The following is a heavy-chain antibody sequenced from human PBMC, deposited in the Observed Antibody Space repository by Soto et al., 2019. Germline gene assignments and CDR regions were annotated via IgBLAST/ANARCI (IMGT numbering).Heavy chain of an antibody. D-gene: IGHD6-19*01. CDR3: ARGSIAVAAYFDY. CDR1: GFTFSSYA. V-gene: IGHV3-30-3*01. J-gene: IGHJ4*02. Sequence: QVQLVESGGGVVQPGRSLRLSCAASGFTFSSYAMHWVRQAPGKGLEWVAVISYDGGDKYYADSLKGRFTISRDNSKNTLYLQMNSLRAEDTAVYYCARGSIAVAAYFDYWGQGTLVTVSS. CDR2: ISYDGGDK.